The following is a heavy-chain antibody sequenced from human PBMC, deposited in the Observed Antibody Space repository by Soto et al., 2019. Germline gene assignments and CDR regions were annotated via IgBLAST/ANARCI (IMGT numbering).Heavy chain of an antibody. D-gene: IGHD6-19*01. J-gene: IGHJ3*02. Sequence: ASVKVSCKASGGTFSSYAISWVRQAPGQGLEWMGGIIPIFGTANYAQKFQGRVTITADKSTSTAYMELSSLRSEDTAVYYCERDTYKSYSRGFGTNAVDSWG. V-gene: IGHV1-69*06. CDR1: GGTFSSYA. CDR2: IIPIFGTA. CDR3: ERDTYKSYSRGFGTNAVDS.